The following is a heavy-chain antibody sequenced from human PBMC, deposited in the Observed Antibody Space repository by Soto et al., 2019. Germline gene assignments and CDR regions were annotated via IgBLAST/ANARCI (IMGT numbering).Heavy chain of an antibody. Sequence: QVQLQESGPGLVKPSQTLSLTCTVSGGSISSGGYYWSWIRQHPGKGLEWIGYIYYSGSTYYNPSLKSRVTISVDTSKYQFSLKLSSVTAADTAVYYCARAGSGFWSGDDAFDIWGQGTMVTVSS. J-gene: IGHJ3*02. V-gene: IGHV4-31*03. CDR1: GGSISSGGYY. CDR2: IYYSGST. D-gene: IGHD3-3*01. CDR3: ARAGSGFWSGDDAFDI.